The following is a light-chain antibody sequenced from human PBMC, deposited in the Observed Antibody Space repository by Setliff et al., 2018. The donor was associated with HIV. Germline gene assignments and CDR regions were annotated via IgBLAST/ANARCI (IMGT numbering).Light chain of an antibody. CDR1: TGAVTSGYY. J-gene: IGLJ2*01. CDR3: LLYYGGAQLV. CDR2: NTN. V-gene: IGLV7-43*01. Sequence: QAVVTQEPSLTVSPGGTVTLTCASSTGAVTSGYYPNWFQQKPGQAPRALIYNTNNKHSWTPARFSGSLLGGKAALTLSGVQPGDEAEYYCLLYYGGAQLVFGGGTKGTVL.